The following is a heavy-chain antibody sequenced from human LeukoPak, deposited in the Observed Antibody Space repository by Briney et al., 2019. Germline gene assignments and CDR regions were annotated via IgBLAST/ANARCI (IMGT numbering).Heavy chain of an antibody. V-gene: IGHV4-39*01. CDR1: GGSISSSSYY. J-gene: IGHJ5*02. CDR3: ARWSGYYKDWFDP. Sequence: SETLSLTCTVSGGSISSSSYYWGWIRQPPGKGLEWIGSTYYSGSTYYNPSLKGRVAISVDTSKNQFSLKLSSVTAADTAVYYCARWSGYYKDWFDPWGQGTLVTVSS. D-gene: IGHD3-3*01. CDR2: TYYSGST.